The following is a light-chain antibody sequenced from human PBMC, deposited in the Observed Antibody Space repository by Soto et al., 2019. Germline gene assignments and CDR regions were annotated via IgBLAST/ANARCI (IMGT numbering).Light chain of an antibody. CDR3: QQYNNWPPLT. J-gene: IGKJ4*01. CDR1: QSVSSN. Sequence: EIVMTQSPATLSVSPGERATLSCMAIQSVSSNLAWYQQKPGQAPRLLIHGASTRATGIPARFSGSGSGTEFTLTISSLQSEDFAVYYCQQYNNWPPLTFGGGTKVEIK. V-gene: IGKV3-15*01. CDR2: GAS.